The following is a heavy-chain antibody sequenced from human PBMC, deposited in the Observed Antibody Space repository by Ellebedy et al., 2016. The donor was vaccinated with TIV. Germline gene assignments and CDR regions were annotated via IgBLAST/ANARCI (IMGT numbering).Heavy chain of an antibody. D-gene: IGHD2/OR15-2a*01. V-gene: IGHV3-7*03. CDR2: INQDGGDK. CDR1: GFSFSTYW. CDR3: ARARCNNYDCRIPGY. Sequence: GESLKISCAASGFSFSTYWMSWVRQAPGKGLEWVANINQDGGDKYYVESVKGRFTISRNNTRNALYLQMSSLRAEDTAVYFCARARCNNYDCRIPGYWGQGTLVTVSS. J-gene: IGHJ4*02.